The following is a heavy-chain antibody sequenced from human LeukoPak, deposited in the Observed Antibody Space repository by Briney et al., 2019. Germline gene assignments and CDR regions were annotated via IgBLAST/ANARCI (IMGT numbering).Heavy chain of an antibody. Sequence: SQTLSLTCAISGDSVSSNSATWNWIRQSPSRGLEWLGRTYYRSKWYNDYAASVKSRITIKPDTSKNQFSLQLNSVTPEDAAVYYCARDGMAVAVGYFDLWGRGTLVTVSS. CDR3: ARDGMAVAVGYFDL. CDR1: GDSVSSNSAT. D-gene: IGHD6-19*01. J-gene: IGHJ2*01. V-gene: IGHV6-1*01. CDR2: TYYRSKWYN.